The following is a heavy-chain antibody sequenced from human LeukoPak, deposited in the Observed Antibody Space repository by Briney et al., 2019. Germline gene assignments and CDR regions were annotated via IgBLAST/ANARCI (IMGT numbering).Heavy chain of an antibody. D-gene: IGHD3-10*01. CDR1: GDSINSNNYY. V-gene: IGHV4-61*02. CDR2: IYSSGRT. Sequence: PSQTLSLTCTVSGDSINSNNYYWSWIRQPAGKGLEWIGRIYSSGRTNYNPSLKSRVTISLDTSRNQFSLRLYSVTAADTAVYYCARVSWPPGSSWYYFDYWGQGTLVTVSS. J-gene: IGHJ4*02. CDR3: ARVSWPPGSSWYYFDY.